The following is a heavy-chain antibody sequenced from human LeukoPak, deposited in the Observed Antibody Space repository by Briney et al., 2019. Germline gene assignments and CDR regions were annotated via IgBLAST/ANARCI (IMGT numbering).Heavy chain of an antibody. V-gene: IGHV3-23*01. CDR1: GFTFSTNG. CDR3: AFSELLGAFDI. J-gene: IGHJ3*02. CDR2: ISGIGGRT. D-gene: IGHD1-7*01. Sequence: GGTLRLSCAASGFTFSTNGMSWVRQAPGKGLEWVSAISGIGGRTFYADSVKGRFTISRDNSKNTLYLQMNSLRAEDTAVYYCAFSELLGAFDIWGQGTMVTVSS.